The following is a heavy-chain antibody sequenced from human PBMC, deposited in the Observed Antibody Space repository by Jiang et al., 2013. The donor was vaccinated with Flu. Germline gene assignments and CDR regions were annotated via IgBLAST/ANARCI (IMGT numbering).Heavy chain of an antibody. Sequence: GSGLVKPSETLSLTCTVSDGPIITPKFYWGWIRQPPGKGLEWIGSISYGANTYYNPSLQSRVTLSVDVSKTQFSLRLSSVTAADTAIYYCVRSSAVLGIFWGQGTLVSVS. J-gene: IGHJ4*02. V-gene: IGHV4-39*07. CDR3: VRSSAVLGIF. CDR1: DGPIITPKFY. CDR2: ISYGANT. D-gene: IGHD6-19*01.